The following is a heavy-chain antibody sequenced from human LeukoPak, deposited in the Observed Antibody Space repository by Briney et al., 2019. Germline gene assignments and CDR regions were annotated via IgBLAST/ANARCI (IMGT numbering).Heavy chain of an antibody. V-gene: IGHV3-30*03. J-gene: IGHJ4*02. CDR1: GFSFSSYA. CDR3: ARDRAWNYFDY. CDR2: ISNDGSRK. Sequence: GGSLRLSCAASGFSFSSYAMNWARQAPVKGLEWVAIISNDGSRKYYAHSVEGRFTISRDNSKNTLYLQMDSLRAEDTAVYYCARDRAWNYFDYWGQGTLVTVSS. D-gene: IGHD3-3*01.